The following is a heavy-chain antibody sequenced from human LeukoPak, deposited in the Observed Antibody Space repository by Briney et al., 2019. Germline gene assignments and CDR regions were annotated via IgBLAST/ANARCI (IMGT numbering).Heavy chain of an antibody. CDR2: INHSGST. J-gene: IGHJ6*04. CDR3: ARGPPPPINGSGSYQAVHYYYGMDV. D-gene: IGHD3-10*01. V-gene: IGHV4-34*01. Sequence: SETLSLTCAVYGGSFSGYYWSWIRQPPGKGLEWIGEINHSGSTNYNPSLKSRVTISVDTSKNQFSLKLSSLTAADTAVQYCARGPPPPINGSGSYQAVHYYYGMDVWGKGTTVTVSS. CDR1: GGSFSGYY.